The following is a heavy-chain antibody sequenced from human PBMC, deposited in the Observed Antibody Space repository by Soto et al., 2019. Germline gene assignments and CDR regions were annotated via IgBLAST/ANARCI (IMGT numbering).Heavy chain of an antibody. CDR2: IYQSGAT. CDR3: ARVVVSPPPIVYHQSAMHV. V-gene: IGHV4-34*01. CDR1: GGSLSGHY. J-gene: IGHJ6*02. D-gene: IGHD2-15*01. Sequence: QVQLQHWGAGLLKPSETLSLTCAVYGGSLSGHYWTWIRQPPGKGLECIGEIYQSGATYYKPSLKRRLTISADTSSSQFPLQLTSVTAADTAVYFCARVVVSPPPIVYHQSAMHVWGQGTTVTVSS.